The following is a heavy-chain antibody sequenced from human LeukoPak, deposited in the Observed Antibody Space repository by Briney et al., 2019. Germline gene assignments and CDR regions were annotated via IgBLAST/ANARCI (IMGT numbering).Heavy chain of an antibody. V-gene: IGHV4-59*01. D-gene: IGHD6-19*01. CDR3: ARVYSSGWEGYYFDY. CDR1: GGSISSYY. J-gene: IGHJ4*02. Sequence: SETLSLTCTVSGGSISSYYWSWIRQPPGKGLEWIGYIYYSGSTNYNPSLKSRVTISVDTSKNQFSLKLSSVTAADTAVYYCARVYSSGWEGYYFDYLGQGTLVTVSS. CDR2: IYYSGST.